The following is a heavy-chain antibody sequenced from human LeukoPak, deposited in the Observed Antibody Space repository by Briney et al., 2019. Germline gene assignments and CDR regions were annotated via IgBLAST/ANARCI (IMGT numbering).Heavy chain of an antibody. CDR3: AIDFWSGYCSD. CDR2: VDPEDGET. Sequence: GASVKVSCKVSGYTFTDYYMHWVQQAPGKGLEWMGLVDPEDGETIYAEKFQGRVTITTDTSTDTAYMELSSLRSEDTAVYYCAIDFWSGYCSDWGQGTLVTVSS. V-gene: IGHV1-69-2*01. J-gene: IGHJ4*02. D-gene: IGHD3-3*01. CDR1: GYTFTDYY.